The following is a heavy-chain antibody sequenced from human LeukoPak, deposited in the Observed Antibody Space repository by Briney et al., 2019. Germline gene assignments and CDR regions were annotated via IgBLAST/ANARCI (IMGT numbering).Heavy chain of an antibody. J-gene: IGHJ1*01. CDR1: GFTFSSYA. CDR3: AKDVSPYSSSWYAEYFQH. Sequence: GGSLRLSCAASGFTFSSYAMSWVRQSPGKGLEWVSDISGSGGSTYYADSVKGRFTISRDNSKNTLYLQMNSLRAEDTAVYYCAKDVSPYSSSWYAEYFQHWGQGTLVTVSS. CDR2: ISGSGGST. D-gene: IGHD6-13*01. V-gene: IGHV3-23*01.